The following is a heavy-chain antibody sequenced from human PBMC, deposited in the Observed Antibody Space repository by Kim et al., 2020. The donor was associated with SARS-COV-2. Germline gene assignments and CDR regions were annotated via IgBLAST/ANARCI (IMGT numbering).Heavy chain of an antibody. D-gene: IGHD3-16*02. Sequence: GGSLRLSCAASGFTFSSYSMNWVRQAPGKGLEWVSSISSSSSYIYYADSVKGRFTISRDNAKNSLYLQMNSLRAEDTAVYYCARDNYVWGSYRYWGSNWFDPWGQGTLCTVSS. V-gene: IGHV3-21*01. J-gene: IGHJ5*02. CDR2: ISSSSSYI. CDR3: ARDNYVWGSYRYWGSNWFDP. CDR1: GFTFSSYS.